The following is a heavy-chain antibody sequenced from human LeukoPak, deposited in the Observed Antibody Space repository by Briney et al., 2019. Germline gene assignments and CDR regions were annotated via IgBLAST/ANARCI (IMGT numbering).Heavy chain of an antibody. D-gene: IGHD6-6*01. Sequence: GRSLRLSCAASGFTFSSYAMHWVRQAPGKGLEWVAVISYDGSNKYYADSVKGRFTISRDNSKNTLYLQMNSLRAEDTAVYYCASSIVEQPVEDYWGQGTLVTVSS. CDR1: GFTFSSYA. CDR2: ISYDGSNK. V-gene: IGHV3-30-3*01. J-gene: IGHJ4*02. CDR3: ASSIVEQPVEDY.